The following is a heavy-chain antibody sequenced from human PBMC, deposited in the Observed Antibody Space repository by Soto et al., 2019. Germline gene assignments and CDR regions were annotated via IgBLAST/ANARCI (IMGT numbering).Heavy chain of an antibody. CDR1: GFTFSSYR. V-gene: IGHV3-21*01. D-gene: IGHD3-3*01. Sequence: PGGSLRLSCAASGFTFSSYRMNWVRQAPGKGLEWVSSISSSSSYIYYADSVKGRFTISRDNAKNSLYLQMNSLRAEDTAVYYCARVLRFLEWLPLDAIDIWGQGTMVTVSS. CDR3: ARVLRFLEWLPLDAIDI. CDR2: ISSSSSYI. J-gene: IGHJ3*02.